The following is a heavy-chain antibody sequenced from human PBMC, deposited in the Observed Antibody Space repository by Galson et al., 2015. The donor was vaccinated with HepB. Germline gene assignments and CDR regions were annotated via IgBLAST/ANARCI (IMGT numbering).Heavy chain of an antibody. J-gene: IGHJ3*02. D-gene: IGHD3-10*01. Sequence: SVKVSCKVSGYTLSELSMHWVRQAPGKGLEWMGGFDPENGEAIYPQKFQGRVTMTEDTSTDTVYMDLSSLRSDDTAVYYCATLKSGEDAFDIWGQGTMVTVS. CDR2: FDPENGEA. CDR3: ATLKSGEDAFDI. V-gene: IGHV1-24*01. CDR1: GYTLSELS.